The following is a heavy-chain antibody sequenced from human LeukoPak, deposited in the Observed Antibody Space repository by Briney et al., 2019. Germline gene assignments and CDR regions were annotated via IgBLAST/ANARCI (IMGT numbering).Heavy chain of an antibody. CDR1: GFTFSSYG. J-gene: IGHJ4*02. V-gene: IGHV3-30*18. CDR2: ISYDGSNK. CDR3: AKDRSLVVVAAFFDY. Sequence: GRSLRLSCAASGFTFSSYGMHWVRQAPGKGLEWVAVISYDGSNKYYADSVKGRFTISRDNSKNTLYLQMNSLRAEDTAVYYCAKDRSLVVVAAFFDYWGQGTLVTVSS. D-gene: IGHD2-15*01.